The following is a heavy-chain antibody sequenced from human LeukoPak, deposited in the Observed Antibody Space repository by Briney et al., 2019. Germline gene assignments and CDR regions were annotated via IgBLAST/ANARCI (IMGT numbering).Heavy chain of an antibody. CDR2: INHSGST. Sequence: SETLSLTCAVYGGSFRGYYWSWIRQPPGKGLEWIGEINHSGSTNYNPSLKSRVTISVDTSKNQFSLKLSSVTAADTAVYYCARVPYSSSPTYDWFDPWGQGTLVTVSS. CDR1: GGSFRGYY. CDR3: ARVPYSSSPTYDWFDP. J-gene: IGHJ5*02. D-gene: IGHD6-6*01. V-gene: IGHV4-34*01.